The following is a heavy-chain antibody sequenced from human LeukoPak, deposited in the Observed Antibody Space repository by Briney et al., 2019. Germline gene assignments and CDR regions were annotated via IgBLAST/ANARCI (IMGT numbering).Heavy chain of an antibody. V-gene: IGHV1-3*01. CDR1: GYTFTSYA. J-gene: IGHJ4*02. Sequence: GASVKVSCKASGYTFTSYAMHWVRQAPGQRLEWMGWINAGNGNTKYSQKFQGRVTMTTDTSTSTAYMELRSLRSGDTAVYYCARDQEGIMITFGGVIAPPRYWGQGTLVTVSS. CDR2: INAGNGNT. CDR3: ARDQEGIMITFGGVIAPPRY. D-gene: IGHD3-16*02.